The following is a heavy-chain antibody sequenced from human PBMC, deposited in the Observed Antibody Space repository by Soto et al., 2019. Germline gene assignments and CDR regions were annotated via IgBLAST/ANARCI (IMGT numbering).Heavy chain of an antibody. D-gene: IGHD2-2*01. V-gene: IGHV4-59*01. CDR1: GGSISSYY. CDR2: NYYSGST. J-gene: IGHJ4*02. CDR3: ARGGCSSTSCPIDY. Sequence: QVQLQESGPGLVKPSETLSLTCTVSGGSISSYYWSWIRQPPGKGLEWIGYNYYSGSTNYNPSLKSRVTISVDTSKNQFSLKLSSVTAADTAVYYCARGGCSSTSCPIDYWGQGTLVTVSS.